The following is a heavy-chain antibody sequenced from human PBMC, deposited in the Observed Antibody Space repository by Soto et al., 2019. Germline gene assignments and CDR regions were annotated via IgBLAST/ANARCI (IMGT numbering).Heavy chain of an antibody. CDR2: ISSSGYSA. CDR3: AKGSVVVAAKFDS. D-gene: IGHD2-21*02. CDR1: GFTYNNYA. Sequence: EVQLLESGGALVQPGVSLSLSCAASGFTYNNYAMGWVRQAPGQGLESVSAISSSGYSAYYADSVKGRFTISRDNSRNTMFLQMNKLSAEDTAVYYCAKGSVVVAAKFDSWGQGTQVTLSS. V-gene: IGHV3-23*01. J-gene: IGHJ4*02.